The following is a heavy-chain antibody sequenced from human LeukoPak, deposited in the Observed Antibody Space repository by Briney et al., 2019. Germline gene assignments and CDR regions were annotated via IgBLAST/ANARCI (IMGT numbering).Heavy chain of an antibody. CDR1: GFTFSDYY. Sequence: GGSLRLSCAASGFTFSDYYMSWVRRAPGKGLEWVAVTPYDEIHKFYAESVKGRFTTSRDNSKNTLYLQMNSLRPEDTAVYYCARDLFGSIDYWGQGILVSVSS. D-gene: IGHD3-10*01. J-gene: IGHJ4*02. CDR3: ARDLFGSIDY. CDR2: TPYDEIHK. V-gene: IGHV3-30-3*01.